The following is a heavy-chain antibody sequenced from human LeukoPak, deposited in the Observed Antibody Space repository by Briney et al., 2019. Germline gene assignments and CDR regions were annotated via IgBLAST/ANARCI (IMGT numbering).Heavy chain of an antibody. CDR3: ARTLYSSSWYYFDY. CDR2: IWPGDSDT. D-gene: IGHD6-13*01. CDR1: GFSFTSYW. J-gene: IGHJ4*02. V-gene: IGHV5-51*01. Sequence: GESLKISCKGSGFSFTSYWIGWVRQMPGKGLEWMGIIWPGDSDTRYSPSFQGQVTISADKSISTAYLQWSSLKASDTAMYYCARTLYSSSWYYFDYWGQGTLVTVSS.